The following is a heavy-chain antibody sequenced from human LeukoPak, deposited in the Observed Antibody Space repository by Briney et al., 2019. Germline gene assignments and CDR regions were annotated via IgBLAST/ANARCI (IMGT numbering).Heavy chain of an antibody. CDR3: ARHSLLWFGELSAAFDY. Sequence: PSETLSLTCTVSGGSISSYYWSWIRQPAGKGLEWIGRIYTSGSTNYNPSLKSRVTMSVDTSKNQFSLKLSSVTAADTAVYYCARHSLLWFGELSAAFDYWGQGTLVTVSS. V-gene: IGHV4-4*07. D-gene: IGHD3-10*01. J-gene: IGHJ4*02. CDR1: GGSISSYY. CDR2: IYTSGST.